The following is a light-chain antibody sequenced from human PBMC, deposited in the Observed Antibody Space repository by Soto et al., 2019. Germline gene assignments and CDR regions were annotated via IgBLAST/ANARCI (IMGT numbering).Light chain of an antibody. V-gene: IGKV3-20*01. CDR2: GAS. CDR3: QQYHNSPPT. CDR1: QSVSSSY. J-gene: IGKJ1*01. Sequence: EIVLTQSPGTLSLSPGERATLSCRASQSVSSSYLAWYQRKPGQAPRLLIYGASSRATGIPDRFSGGGSGTDFTLTISRLEPEDFAVYYCQQYHNSPPTFGQGTKVDSK.